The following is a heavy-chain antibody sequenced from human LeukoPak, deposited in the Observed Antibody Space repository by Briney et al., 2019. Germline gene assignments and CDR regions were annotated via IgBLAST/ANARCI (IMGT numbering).Heavy chain of an antibody. Sequence: ASVKVSFKASGYTFTSYGISWVRQAPGQGLEWMGWISAYNGNTNYAQKLQGRVTMTTDTSTSTAYMELRSLRSDDTAVYYCAKVTIGDWFDPWGQGTLVTVSS. J-gene: IGHJ5*02. CDR1: GYTFTSYG. CDR2: ISAYNGNT. V-gene: IGHV1-18*01. CDR3: AKVTIGDWFDP. D-gene: IGHD3-3*01.